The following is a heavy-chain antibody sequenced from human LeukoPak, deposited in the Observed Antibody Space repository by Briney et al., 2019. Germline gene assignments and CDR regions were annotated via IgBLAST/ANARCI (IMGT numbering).Heavy chain of an antibody. CDR3: ARVSGTWISY. V-gene: IGHV1-8*02. J-gene: IGHJ4*02. D-gene: IGHD2-2*03. CDR1: GGTFSSYA. Sequence: ASVKVSCKASGGTFSSYAISWVRQAPGQGLEWMGWMNPNSGNTGYAQKFQGRVTMTRNASISTAYMELSILRPEDTAVYYCARVSGTWISYWGQGTLVTVSS. CDR2: MNPNSGNT.